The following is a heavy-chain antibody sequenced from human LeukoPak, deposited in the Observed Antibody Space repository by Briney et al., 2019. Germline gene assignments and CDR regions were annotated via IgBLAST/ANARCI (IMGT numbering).Heavy chain of an antibody. CDR3: AKRGHAAGKGYYYYYYMDV. CDR1: GFTFSSYA. CDR2: ISGSGGST. Sequence: GGSLRLSCAASGFTFSSYAMSWVRQAPGKGLEWVSTISGSGGSTYYADSVKGRFTISRDNSKNTLYLQMNSLRAGDTAVYYCAKRGHAAGKGYYYYYYMDVWGKGTTVTVSS. V-gene: IGHV3-23*01. J-gene: IGHJ6*03. D-gene: IGHD6-13*01.